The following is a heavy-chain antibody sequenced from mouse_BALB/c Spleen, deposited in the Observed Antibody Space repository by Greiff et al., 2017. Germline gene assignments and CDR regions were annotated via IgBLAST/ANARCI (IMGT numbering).Heavy chain of an antibody. J-gene: IGHJ1*01. CDR2: ISSGSSTI. Sequence: EVKLMESGGGLVQPGGSRKLSCAASGFTFSSFGMHWVRQAPEKGLEWVAYISSGSSTIYYADTVKGRFTISRDNPKNTLFLQMTSLRSEDTAMYYCARSDGYFWYFDVWGAGTTVTVSS. CDR3: ARSDGYFWYFDV. V-gene: IGHV5-17*02. CDR1: GFTFSSFG. D-gene: IGHD2-3*01.